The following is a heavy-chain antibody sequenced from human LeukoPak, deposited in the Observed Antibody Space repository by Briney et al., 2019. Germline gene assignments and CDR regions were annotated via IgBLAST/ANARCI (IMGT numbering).Heavy chain of an antibody. CDR2: IYYSGST. CDR1: GGSVSSGSYY. D-gene: IGHD3-22*01. J-gene: IGHJ6*02. V-gene: IGHV4-61*01. CDR3: ARDKWFTTYYYYGMDV. Sequence: SETLSLTCTVSGGSVSSGSYYWSWIRQPPGKGLEWIGYIYYSGSTNYNPSLKSRVTMSVDTSKNQFSLKLSSVTAADTAVYYCARDKWFTTYYYYGMDVWGQGTTVTVSS.